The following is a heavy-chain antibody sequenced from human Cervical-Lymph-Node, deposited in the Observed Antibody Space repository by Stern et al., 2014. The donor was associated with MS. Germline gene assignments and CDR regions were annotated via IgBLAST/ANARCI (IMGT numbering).Heavy chain of an antibody. CDR2: LANEGSKQ. CDR1: GFIFSSYA. D-gene: IGHD2-15*01. J-gene: IGHJ4*02. Sequence: VQLVESGGGVVQPGRSLRVSCAASGFIFSSYAMHWVRQAPGKGLDWVAFLANEGSKQFYADSVKGRFTISREHSKNTPYLQMNSLRPEDTAVYYCARDTCRGGGCYFRYWGQGILITVSS. CDR3: ARDTCRGGGCYFRY. V-gene: IGHV3-30-3*01.